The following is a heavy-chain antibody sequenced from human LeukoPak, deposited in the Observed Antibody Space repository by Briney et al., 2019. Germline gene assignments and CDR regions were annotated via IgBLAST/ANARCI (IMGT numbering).Heavy chain of an antibody. CDR2: INHSGST. Sequence: SETLSLTCAVYGGSFSGYYWSWIRQPPGKGLEWIGEINHSGSTNYNPSLKSRVTISVDTSKNQFSLKLSYVTAADTAVYYCARASPTYYYGSGSTGKPDYYYGMDVWGQGTTVTVSS. D-gene: IGHD3-10*01. CDR3: ARASPTYYYGSGSTGKPDYYYGMDV. J-gene: IGHJ6*02. V-gene: IGHV4-34*01. CDR1: GGSFSGYY.